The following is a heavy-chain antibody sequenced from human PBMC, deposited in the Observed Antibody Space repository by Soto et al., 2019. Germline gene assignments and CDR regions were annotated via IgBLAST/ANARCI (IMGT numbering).Heavy chain of an antibody. J-gene: IGHJ6*02. CDR1: GFTFTSSA. V-gene: IGHV1-58*01. Sequence: GASVKVSCKASGFTFTSSAVQWVRQARGQRLGWIGWIVVGSGNTNYAQKFQEGVTITRDMSTSTAYMELSSLRSEDTAVYYCAANWDGGYYYYGMDVWGQGTTVTVSS. D-gene: IGHD1-1*01. CDR3: AANWDGGYYYYGMDV. CDR2: IVVGSGNT.